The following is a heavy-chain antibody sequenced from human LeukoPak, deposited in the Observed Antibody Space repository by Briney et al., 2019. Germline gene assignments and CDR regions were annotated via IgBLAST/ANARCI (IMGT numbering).Heavy chain of an antibody. V-gene: IGHV4-59*01. CDR2: IYFSGSS. CDR1: GGSTSSYY. Sequence: SETLSLTCTGSGGSTSSYYWSGMRQPPGKGLEGIGYIYFSGSSNYNPSLKCRVTISVDTSKNQFSLKLSSVTAADAAVYYCARDEQWLEFNYWGQGPLVTVSS. D-gene: IGHD6-19*01. CDR3: ARDEQWLEFNY. J-gene: IGHJ4*02.